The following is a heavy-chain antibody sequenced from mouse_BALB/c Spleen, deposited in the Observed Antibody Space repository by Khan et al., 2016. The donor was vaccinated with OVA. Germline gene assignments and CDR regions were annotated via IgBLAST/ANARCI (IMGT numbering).Heavy chain of an antibody. J-gene: IGHJ4*01. V-gene: IGHV5-9*02. Sequence: EVQLVESGGGSVKPGGSLKLSCAASGFAFSSYDMSWVRQTPEKRLEWVAIINSRGSYTYYADSVKGRFTISREHARNTLYLQMSSLRSEDTALYYCTRHGGFNPYYAMDYWGQGTSVTVSS. CDR2: INSRGSYT. CDR3: TRHGGFNPYYAMDY. CDR1: GFAFSSYD.